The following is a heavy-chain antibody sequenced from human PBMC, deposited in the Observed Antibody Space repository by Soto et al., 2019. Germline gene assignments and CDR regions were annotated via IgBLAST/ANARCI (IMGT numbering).Heavy chain of an antibody. CDR3: ARPAETYKDYYYYYMDV. J-gene: IGHJ6*03. D-gene: IGHD1-1*01. CDR1: GGSISSSSYY. Sequence: TSETLSLTCTVSGGSISSSSYYWGWIRQRPGKGLEWIVSNYYSGSTYYNPSRKIRVTVAADTSKNHFSLKLSSVTAADTAVYYCARPAETYKDYYYYYMDVWGKGTTVTVSS. V-gene: IGHV4-39*02. CDR2: NYYSGST.